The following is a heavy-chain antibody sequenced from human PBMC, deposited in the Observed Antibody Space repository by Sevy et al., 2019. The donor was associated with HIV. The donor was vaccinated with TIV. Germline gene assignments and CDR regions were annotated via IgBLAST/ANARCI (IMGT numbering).Heavy chain of an antibody. CDR2: ISYHGSNK. CDR3: AKNYDDSSGYWDGFEIDY. D-gene: IGHD3-22*01. Sequence: GGSLRLSRAASGFAFSSYGMHWVRQAPGKGLEWVAVISYHGSNKHYADSVKGRFTISRDNSKNTLYLQMNSLRAEDTAVYYCAKNYDDSSGYWDGFEIDYWGQGTLVTVSS. V-gene: IGHV3-30*18. J-gene: IGHJ4*02. CDR1: GFAFSSYG.